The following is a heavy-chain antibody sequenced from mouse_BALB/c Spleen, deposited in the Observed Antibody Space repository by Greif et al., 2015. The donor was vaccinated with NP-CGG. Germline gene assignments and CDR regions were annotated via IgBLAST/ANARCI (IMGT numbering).Heavy chain of an antibody. V-gene: IGHV2-9*02. CDR1: GFSLTSYG. CDR3: ASGGGTYYFDY. D-gene: IGHD4-1*01. J-gene: IGHJ2*01. Sequence: QVQLQQPGPGLVAPSQSLSITCTVSGFSLTSYGVHWVRQPPGKGLEWLGVIWAGGSTNYKSALMSRLSISKDNSKGQVFLKMNSLQTDDTAMYYCASGGGTYYFDYWGQGTTLTVSS. CDR2: IWAGGST.